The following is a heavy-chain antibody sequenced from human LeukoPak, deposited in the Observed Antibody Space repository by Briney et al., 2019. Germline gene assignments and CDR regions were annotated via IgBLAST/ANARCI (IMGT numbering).Heavy chain of an antibody. Sequence: GGSLRLSCAASGFTFSSYSMNWVRQAPGKGLEWVSYISSSSNTIYYADSVKGRFTISRDNAKNSLYLQMNSLRAEDTAVYYCARVPTGGYCSGGSCYHYYYYYMDVWGKGTTVTVSS. CDR3: ARVPTGGYCSGGSCYHYYYYYMDV. V-gene: IGHV3-48*01. J-gene: IGHJ6*03. CDR1: GFTFSSYS. CDR2: ISSSSNTI. D-gene: IGHD2-15*01.